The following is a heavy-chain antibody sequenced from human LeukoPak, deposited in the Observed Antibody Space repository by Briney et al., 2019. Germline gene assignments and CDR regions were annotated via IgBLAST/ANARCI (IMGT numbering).Heavy chain of an antibody. Sequence: GGSLRLSCAASGFTFNIYAMSWVRQAPGEGLEWVSAISGSGSSTYYADSVKGRFTISRDNSKSTLYLQMNSLRAEDTAVYYCAQGGIVPATRVRYFQHWSQGTLVTVSS. D-gene: IGHD2-2*01. J-gene: IGHJ1*01. CDR3: AQGGIVPATRVRYFQH. V-gene: IGHV3-23*01. CDR1: GFTFNIYA. CDR2: ISGSGSST.